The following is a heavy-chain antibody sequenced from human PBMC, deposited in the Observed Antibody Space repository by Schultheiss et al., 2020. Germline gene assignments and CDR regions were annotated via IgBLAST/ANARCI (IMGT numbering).Heavy chain of an antibody. Sequence: GESLKISCAASGFTFSSYAMSWVRQAPGKGLEWVSAISGSGGSTYYADSVKGRFTISRDNAKNSLYLQMNSLRAEDTAVYYCARDRPLRGWGQGTLVTVSS. D-gene: IGHD4-17*01. V-gene: IGHV3-23*01. CDR2: ISGSGGST. CDR1: GFTFSSYA. CDR3: ARDRPLRG. J-gene: IGHJ4*02.